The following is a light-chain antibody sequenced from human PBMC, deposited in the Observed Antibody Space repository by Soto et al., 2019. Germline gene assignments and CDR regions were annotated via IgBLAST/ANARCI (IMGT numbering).Light chain of an antibody. Sequence: AILMTQSPSSFSASPGDRVTITCRASQDISRWLAWYQQKPGKAPKLLIYAASSLQSGVPSRFSGTGSGTDFTLTISSLQPEDFAVYYCQHYDSSPWTFGQGTKVDIK. CDR1: QDISRW. CDR2: AAS. J-gene: IGKJ1*01. CDR3: QHYDSSPWT. V-gene: IGKV1-8*01.